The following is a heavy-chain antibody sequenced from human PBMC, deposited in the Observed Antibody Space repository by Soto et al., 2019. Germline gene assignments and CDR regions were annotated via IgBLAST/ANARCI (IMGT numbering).Heavy chain of an antibody. CDR1: GFTFSSYA. D-gene: IGHD2-2*01. CDR2: ISGSGGST. J-gene: IGHJ6*02. Sequence: GGSLRLSCAASGFTFSSYAMSWVRQAPGKGLEWVSAISGSGGSTYYADSVKGRFTISRDNSKNTLYLQMNSLRAEDTAVYYCAKASLRYCSSTSCPFHYYYGMDVWGQGTTVTVSS. V-gene: IGHV3-23*01. CDR3: AKASLRYCSSTSCPFHYYYGMDV.